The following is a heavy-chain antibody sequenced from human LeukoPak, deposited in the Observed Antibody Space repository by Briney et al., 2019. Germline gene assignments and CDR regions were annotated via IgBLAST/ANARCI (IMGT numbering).Heavy chain of an antibody. Sequence: ASVKVSCKASGYTFTSYDINWVRPAAGQGLEWMGWMNPNSGNTGYAQKFQGRVTITRNTSISTAYMELSSLRSGDTAVYYCARAVRGSSSLYYFDYWGQGTLVTVSS. V-gene: IGHV1-8*03. CDR1: GYTFTSYD. CDR2: MNPNSGNT. D-gene: IGHD6-6*01. J-gene: IGHJ4*02. CDR3: ARAVRGSSSLYYFDY.